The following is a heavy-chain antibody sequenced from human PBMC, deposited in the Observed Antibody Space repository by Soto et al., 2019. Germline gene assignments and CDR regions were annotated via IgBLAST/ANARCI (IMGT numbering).Heavy chain of an antibody. CDR2: FDPEDGET. CDR3: ATSREDIVVVPAAQFDY. Sequence: ASVKVSCXASGYTFTSYGISWVRQAPGQGLEWMGGFDPEDGETIYAQKFQGRVTMTEDTSTDTAYMELSSLRSEDTAVYYCATSREDIVVVPAAQFDYWGQGTLVTVSS. J-gene: IGHJ4*02. V-gene: IGHV1-24*01. D-gene: IGHD2-2*01. CDR1: GYTFTSYG.